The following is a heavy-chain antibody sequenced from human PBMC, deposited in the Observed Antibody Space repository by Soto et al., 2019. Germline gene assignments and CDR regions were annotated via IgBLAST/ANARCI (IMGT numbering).Heavy chain of an antibody. D-gene: IGHD3-10*01. CDR2: IIPIFGTA. CDR3: ARVIMVRGVRHWFDP. CDR1: GGTFGSYA. V-gene: IGHV1-69*01. J-gene: IGHJ5*02. Sequence: QVQLVQSGAEVKKPGSSVKVSCKASGGTFGSYAISWVRQAPGQRLEWMGGIIPIFGTANYAQKFQGRVTITADESTSTAYMELSSLRSEDTAVYYCARVIMVRGVRHWFDPWGQGTLVTVSS.